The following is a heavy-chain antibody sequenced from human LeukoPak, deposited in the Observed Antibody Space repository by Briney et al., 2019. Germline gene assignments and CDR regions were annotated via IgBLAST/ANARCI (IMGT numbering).Heavy chain of an antibody. V-gene: IGHV3-48*01. CDR3: AKHRIYYYYGMDV. CDR1: GFTFSSYS. Sequence: RPGGSLRLSCAASGFTFSSYSMNWVRQAPGKGLEWVSYISSSSSTIYYADSVKGRFTISRDNAKNSLYLQMNSLRAEDTAVYYCAKHRIYYYYGMDVWGQGTTVTVSS. CDR2: ISSSSSTI. J-gene: IGHJ6*02.